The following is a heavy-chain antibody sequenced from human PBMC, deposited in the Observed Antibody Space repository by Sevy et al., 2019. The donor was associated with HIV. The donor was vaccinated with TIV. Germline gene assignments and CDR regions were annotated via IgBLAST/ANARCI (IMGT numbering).Heavy chain of an antibody. CDR2: INPNSGGT. CDR1: GYTFTGYY. D-gene: IGHD2-2*01. J-gene: IGHJ6*02. Sequence: ASVKVSCKASGYTFTGYYMHWVRQAPGQGLEWMGWINPNSGGTNYAQKFQGRVTMTRDTSISTAYMELSRLRSDDTAAYYCAREVPAPTRGYYYGMDVWGQGTTVTVSS. V-gene: IGHV1-2*02. CDR3: AREVPAPTRGYYYGMDV.